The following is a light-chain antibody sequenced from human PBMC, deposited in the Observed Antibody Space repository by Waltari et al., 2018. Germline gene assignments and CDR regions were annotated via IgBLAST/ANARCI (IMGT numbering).Light chain of an antibody. CDR3: QTYDSTKIHVV. CDR1: SCSIARNY. J-gene: IGLJ2*01. V-gene: IGLV6-57*03. CDR2: EDD. Sequence: NVLLTQPHSVSESPGKTVTISCTRSSCSIARNYVQGYQQRPGSAPTIVIYEDDQRPSGVPDRFSGSIDSSSNSASLTISGLKTEDEADYYCQTYDSTKIHVVFGGGTKLTVL.